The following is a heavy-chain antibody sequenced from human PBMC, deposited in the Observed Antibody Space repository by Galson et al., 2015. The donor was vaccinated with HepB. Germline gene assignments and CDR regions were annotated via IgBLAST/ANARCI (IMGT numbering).Heavy chain of an antibody. J-gene: IGHJ3*02. Sequence: LSLTCTVSGYSILSGYYWGWIRQPPGKGLEWIGSVYHSGSTYHNPSLKSRVSISVDTSKKQFSLKLSSVSAADTAVYYCAREQYSSGPPCDAFDIWGQGPMVTVSS. CDR2: VYHSGST. V-gene: IGHV4-38-2*02. CDR3: AREQYSSGPPCDAFDI. D-gene: IGHD5-18*01. CDR1: GYSILSGYY.